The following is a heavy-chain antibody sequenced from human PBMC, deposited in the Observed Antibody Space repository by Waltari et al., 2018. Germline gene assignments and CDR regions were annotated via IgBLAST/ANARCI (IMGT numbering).Heavy chain of an antibody. V-gene: IGHV4-4*07. Sequence: QVQLQESGPGLVKPSETLSLTCTVSGGSISSYYWSWIRQPAGKGLEWIGRFYTSGSTNYNPSLKSRVTRSVDTSKIQFSLKLVSVSAADTAVDYCARGLYYDFWSGPRWFVPWGHGTLVTVSS. CDR1: GGSISSYY. D-gene: IGHD3-3*01. CDR3: ARGLYYDFWSGPRWFVP. CDR2: FYTSGST. J-gene: IGHJ5*02.